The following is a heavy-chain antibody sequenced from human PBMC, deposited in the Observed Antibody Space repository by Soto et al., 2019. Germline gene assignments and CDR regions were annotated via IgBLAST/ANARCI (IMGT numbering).Heavy chain of an antibody. CDR3: ARRVKEVTTFRLYDLYMDV. D-gene: IGHD2-8*01. CDR2: IDHSGST. J-gene: IGHJ6*03. V-gene: IGHV4-34*01. CDR1: GGSFRGYY. Sequence: SETLSLTCAVYGGSFRGYYWSWIRQPPGKGLEWIGDIDHSGSTNYNPSLKSRVTISVDTSKSQFSLKLGSVTAADTAVYYCARRVKEVTTFRLYDLYMDVSDKGTTVTVYS.